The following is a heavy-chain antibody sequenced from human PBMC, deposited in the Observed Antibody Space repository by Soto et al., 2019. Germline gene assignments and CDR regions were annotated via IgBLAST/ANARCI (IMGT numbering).Heavy chain of an antibody. J-gene: IGHJ1*01. CDR1: GYTLTELS. CDR2: FDPEDGET. D-gene: IGHD3-22*01. Sequence: ASVKVSCKVSGYTLTELSMHWVRQAPGKGLEWMGGFDPEDGETIYAQKFQGRVTMTEDTSTDTAYMELSSLRSEDTAVYYCATSITMIVVGLKYFQHWGQGTLVTVLL. V-gene: IGHV1-24*01. CDR3: ATSITMIVVGLKYFQH.